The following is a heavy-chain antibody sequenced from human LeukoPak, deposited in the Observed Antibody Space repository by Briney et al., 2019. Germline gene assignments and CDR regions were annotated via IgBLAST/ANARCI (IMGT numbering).Heavy chain of an antibody. CDR3: TTDGVGATSPFDY. CDR2: IYSGGST. D-gene: IGHD1-26*01. CDR1: GFTVSSNY. V-gene: IGHV3-66*01. Sequence: PGGSLRLSCAASGFTVSSNYMSWVRQAPGKGLEWVSVIYSGGSTYYADSVKGRFTISRDNSKNTLYLQMNSLRAEDTAVYYCTTDGVGATSPFDYWGQGTLVTVSS. J-gene: IGHJ4*02.